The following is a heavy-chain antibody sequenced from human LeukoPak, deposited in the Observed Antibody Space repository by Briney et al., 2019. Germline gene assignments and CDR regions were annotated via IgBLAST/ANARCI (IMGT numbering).Heavy chain of an antibody. Sequence: ASVKVSCKASGYTFTDYYIHWVRQAPGRGLEWMAWINPNSGATNYAQTFEGRVTMTRDTSISTAYMELSRLRSDDTAVYYCASAWYRSSWYDYWGQGTLVPVSS. CDR3: ASAWYRSSWYDY. D-gene: IGHD6-13*01. V-gene: IGHV1-2*02. CDR1: GYTFTDYY. CDR2: INPNSGAT. J-gene: IGHJ4*02.